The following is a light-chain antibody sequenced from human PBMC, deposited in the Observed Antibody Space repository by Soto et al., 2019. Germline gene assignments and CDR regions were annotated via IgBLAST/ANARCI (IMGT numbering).Light chain of an antibody. CDR1: HSITRR. CDR3: QHYNTSPWT. V-gene: IGKV1-5*01. CDR2: DAS. J-gene: IGKJ1*01. Sequence: DIPMTQSPSTLSASVGDRVIISCRASHSITRRLAWYQQKPGKAPKSLIYDASTLKSGVTSRFSGSGSGTAFALTLASLQPDDFATSYCQHYNTSPWTFAQGTKVE.